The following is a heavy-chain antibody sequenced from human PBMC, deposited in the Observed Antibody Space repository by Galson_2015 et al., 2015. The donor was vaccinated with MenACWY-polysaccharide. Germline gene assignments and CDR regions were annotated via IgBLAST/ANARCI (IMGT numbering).Heavy chain of an antibody. CDR3: AHRLQGRWFDP. Sequence: PALVKPTQTLTLPCTFSGFSLSTSGVGVGWIRQPPGKALEWLALIYWDDDKRYRPSLKSRLTITKDTSKNQVVLTMTNMDPVDTATYYCAHRLQGRWFDPWGQGTLVTVSS. V-gene: IGHV2-5*02. J-gene: IGHJ5*02. CDR1: GFSLSTSGVG. D-gene: IGHD1-1*01. CDR2: IYWDDDK.